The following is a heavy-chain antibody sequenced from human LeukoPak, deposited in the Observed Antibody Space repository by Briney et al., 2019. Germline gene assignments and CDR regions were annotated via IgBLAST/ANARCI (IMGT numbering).Heavy chain of an antibody. Sequence: GGSLRLSCAASGFTFSSYEMNWVRQAPGKGLEWVSYISSSSYIYYADSVKGRFTISRDNAKNSLYLQMNSPRAEDTAVYYCARDLRGLNYYYDSSGYYLDAFDIWGQGTMVTVSS. J-gene: IGHJ3*02. CDR2: ISSSSYI. D-gene: IGHD3-22*01. V-gene: IGHV3-21*05. CDR3: ARDLRGLNYYYDSSGYYLDAFDI. CDR1: GFTFSSYE.